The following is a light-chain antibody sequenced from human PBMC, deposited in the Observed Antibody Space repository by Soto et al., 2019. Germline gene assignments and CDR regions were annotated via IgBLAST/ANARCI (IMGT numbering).Light chain of an antibody. Sequence: QSVLTQPHSASGTPGQRVTISCFGGSSNMRTNTVGWYQQLPGAAPKVLIYVNDKRTSGVPDRFSGSNSGTSASLTISGLQSEDEADYYCVAWDDNLDAHVFGTGTKLTVL. V-gene: IGLV1-44*01. CDR3: VAWDDNLDAHV. CDR1: SSNMRTNT. CDR2: VND. J-gene: IGLJ1*01.